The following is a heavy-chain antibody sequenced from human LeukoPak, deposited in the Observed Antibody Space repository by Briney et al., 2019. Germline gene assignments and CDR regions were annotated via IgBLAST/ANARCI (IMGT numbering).Heavy chain of an antibody. V-gene: IGHV4-59*08. Sequence: PSETLSLTCTVSGGSINSYYWSWIRQPPRKGLEWIGYIYYTGGETNYNPPLKSRLTISVDTSKNQFSLMLTSVTAADTSVYYCARQPAATAAFDIWAQGTMVTVSS. J-gene: IGHJ3*02. CDR2: IYYTGGET. CDR3: ARQPAATAAFDI. CDR1: GGSINSYY.